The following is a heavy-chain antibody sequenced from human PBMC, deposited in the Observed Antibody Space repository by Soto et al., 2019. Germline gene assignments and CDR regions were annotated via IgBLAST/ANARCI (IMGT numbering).Heavy chain of an antibody. J-gene: IGHJ4*02. CDR1: GFTFSSYW. D-gene: IGHD3-22*01. CDR2: IKQDGSEK. V-gene: IGHV3-7*01. CDR3: ARDGVVAGPYHFDC. Sequence: GGSLRLSCAASGFTFSSYWMSWVRQAPGKGLEWVANIKQDGSEKYYVDYVKGRFTISRDNAKNSLYLQMNSLRAEDTAVYYCARDGVVAGPYHFDCWGQGNLVTVSS.